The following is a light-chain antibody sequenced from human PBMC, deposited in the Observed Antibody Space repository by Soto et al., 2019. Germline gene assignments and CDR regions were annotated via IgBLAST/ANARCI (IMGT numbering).Light chain of an antibody. J-gene: IGLJ2*01. CDR1: SSDVGTYNY. V-gene: IGLV2-14*03. CDR3: SSYTSSSTLL. Sequence: QSALTQPASVSGSPGQSITISCTGTSSDVGTYNYVSWYQHHPGKAPKLMIYDVSNRPSGVSNRFSGSKSGNTASLTISELQAEDEADYYCSSYTSSSTLLFGGGTKLTVL. CDR2: DVS.